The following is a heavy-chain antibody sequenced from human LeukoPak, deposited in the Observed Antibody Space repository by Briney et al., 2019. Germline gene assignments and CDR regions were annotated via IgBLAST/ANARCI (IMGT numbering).Heavy chain of an antibody. J-gene: IGHJ4*02. CDR1: GFTVSTNY. CDR2: MYRHGGT. V-gene: IGHV3-66*01. D-gene: IGHD3-16*01. Sequence: GGSLRLSCAASGFTVSTNYVSWVRPAPGKGLEWVSVMYRHGGTAYADSVQGRFSISRDNSKNTVDLQMNSLRAEDTAVYYCTRDVIYDSEIYSYGDSWGQGTLVTVSS. CDR3: TRDVIYDSEIYSYGDS.